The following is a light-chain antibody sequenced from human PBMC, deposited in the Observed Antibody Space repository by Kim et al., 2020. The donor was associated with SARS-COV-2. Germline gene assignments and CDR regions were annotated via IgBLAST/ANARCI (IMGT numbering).Light chain of an antibody. CDR1: QSISSW. CDR2: KAS. CDR3: QQYNSYSPVYT. V-gene: IGKV1-5*03. J-gene: IGKJ2*01. Sequence: SVGDRVTITGRASQSISSWLAWYQQKPGKAPHLLIYKASTLESGVPSRFSGSGSGTEFTLTISSLQPDDFATYYCQQYNSYSPVYTFGQGTKLEI.